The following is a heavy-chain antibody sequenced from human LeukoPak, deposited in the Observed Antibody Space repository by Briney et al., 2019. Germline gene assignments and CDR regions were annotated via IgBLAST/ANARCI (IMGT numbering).Heavy chain of an antibody. CDR3: ARSSGEGGWYFDL. J-gene: IGHJ2*01. V-gene: IGHV3-21*01. Sequence: GGSLRLSCAASGLTFSSFGMNWVPQAPGKGLEWVSSIRSSSSYIYHADSVKGRFTISRDNAKNSLYLQMNSLRAEDTAVYYCARSSGEGGWYFDLWGRGTLVSVCS. CDR2: IRSSSSYI. D-gene: IGHD2-15*01. CDR1: GLTFSSFG.